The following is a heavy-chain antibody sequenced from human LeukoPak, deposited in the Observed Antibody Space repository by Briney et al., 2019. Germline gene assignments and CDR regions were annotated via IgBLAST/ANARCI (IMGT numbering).Heavy chain of an antibody. CDR1: GFTFSSYW. D-gene: IGHD6-6*01. J-gene: IGHJ4*02. CDR2: IKQDGSET. V-gene: IGHV3-7*05. Sequence: PGGALRLSCAASGFTFSSYWMVWARQATGKGLQWVASIKQDGSETFYVDSVKGRFTISRDNSKNSLYLQMNSLRVEDTAVYYCARGAYDSSSDHWGQGTLVTVSS. CDR3: ARGAYDSSSDH.